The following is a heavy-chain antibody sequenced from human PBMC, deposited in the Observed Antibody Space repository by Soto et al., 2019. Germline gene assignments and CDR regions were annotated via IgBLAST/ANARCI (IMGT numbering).Heavy chain of an antibody. J-gene: IGHJ4*02. Sequence: GSLRLSCAASGFIFNDYYMSWIRQAPGKGLEWLSNISGSSGSKKYADAGKGRFTISRDNAKKSLYLEMHSLRAEDTAMYYCARYAAEVTTFFDQWGQGTLVTVSS. CDR2: ISGSSGSK. CDR3: ARYAAEVTTFFDQ. CDR1: GFIFNDYY. V-gene: IGHV3-11*06. D-gene: IGHD4-17*01.